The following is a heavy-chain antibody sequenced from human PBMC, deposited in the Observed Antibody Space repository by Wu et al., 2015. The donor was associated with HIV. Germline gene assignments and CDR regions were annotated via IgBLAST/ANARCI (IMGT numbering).Heavy chain of an antibody. Sequence: QVQMIQSGAEVRKPGSSVKVSCKASGGTFTNFGLNWVRQAPGAGLEWLGTIIPLYGRTNYAQKFLGRIMVSADKSTSTTFLELSRLRSDDTAVYYCASHSWGSGWFHFDSWGQGTLVTVSS. CDR2: IIPLYGRT. CDR1: GGTFTNFG. J-gene: IGHJ4*02. D-gene: IGHD6-19*01. V-gene: IGHV1-69*02. CDR3: ASHSWGSGWFHFDS.